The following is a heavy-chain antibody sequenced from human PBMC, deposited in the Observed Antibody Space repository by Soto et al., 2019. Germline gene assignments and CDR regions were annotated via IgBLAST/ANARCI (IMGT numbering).Heavy chain of an antibody. J-gene: IGHJ4*02. Sequence: ASVKVSCKASGYTFTGYYMHWVRQAPGQGLEWMGWINPNSGGTNYAQKFQGWVTMTRDTSISTAYMELSRLRSDDTAVYYCARDRTPIVGATSRGYYFDYWGQGTLVTVSS. CDR3: ARDRTPIVGATSRGYYFDY. CDR1: GYTFTGYY. CDR2: INPNSGGT. D-gene: IGHD1-26*01. V-gene: IGHV1-2*04.